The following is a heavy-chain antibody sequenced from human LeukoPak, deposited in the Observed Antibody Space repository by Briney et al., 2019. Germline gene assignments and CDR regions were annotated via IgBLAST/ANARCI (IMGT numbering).Heavy chain of an antibody. CDR2: IYHSGST. D-gene: IGHD3-9*01. J-gene: IGHJ4*02. V-gene: IGHV4-38-2*01. CDR3: ARWDDKRPL. Sequence: SETLSLTCAVAGYSISSGYYWGWSRPPPGKGLEWIWSIYHSGSTYYNPSLKSRVSISVDTSKNQFSLKLSSVTAADTAVYYCARWDDKRPLWGQGTLVTVSS. CDR1: GYSISSGYY.